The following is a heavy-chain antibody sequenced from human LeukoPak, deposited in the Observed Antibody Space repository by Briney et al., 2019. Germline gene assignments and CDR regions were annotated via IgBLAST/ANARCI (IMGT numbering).Heavy chain of an antibody. CDR3: GRTRSNNYGDYFDY. CDR2: IYYSGST. J-gene: IGHJ4*02. V-gene: IGHV4-61*01. D-gene: IGHD4-17*01. CDR1: GGSVSSGSYY. Sequence: SETLSLTCTVSGGSVSSGSYYWSWIRQPPGKGLEWIGYIYYSGSTNYNPSLKSRVTISVDTSKNQFSLKLSSVTAADTAVYYCGRTRSNNYGDYFDYWGQGTLVTVSS.